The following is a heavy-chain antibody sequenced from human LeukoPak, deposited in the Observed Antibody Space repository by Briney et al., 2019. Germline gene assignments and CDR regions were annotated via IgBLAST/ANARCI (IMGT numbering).Heavy chain of an antibody. CDR3: AKSARGRVSIVVVPAAIGY. D-gene: IGHD2-2*02. V-gene: IGHV3-23*01. CDR2: ISGSGGST. J-gene: IGHJ4*02. Sequence: GGSLRLSCAASGFTFSSYAMSWVRQAPGKGLEWVSAISGSGGSTYYADSVKGRFTISRDNSKNTLYLQMNSLRAEDTAVYYCAKSARGRVSIVVVPAAIGYWGQGTLVTVSS. CDR1: GFTFSSYA.